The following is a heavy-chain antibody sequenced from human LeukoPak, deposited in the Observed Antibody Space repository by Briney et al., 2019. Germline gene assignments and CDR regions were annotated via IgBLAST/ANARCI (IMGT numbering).Heavy chain of an antibody. CDR1: GGTFSSYA. D-gene: IGHD1-26*01. CDR3: AREHVLGEWELHFDY. CDR2: IIPILGIA. Sequence: ASVKVSCKASGGTFSSYAISWVRQAPGQGLEWMGRIIPILGIANYAQKFQGRVTITADKSTSTAYMELSSLRSEDTAVYYCAREHVLGEWELHFDYWGQGTLVTVSS. V-gene: IGHV1-69*04. J-gene: IGHJ4*02.